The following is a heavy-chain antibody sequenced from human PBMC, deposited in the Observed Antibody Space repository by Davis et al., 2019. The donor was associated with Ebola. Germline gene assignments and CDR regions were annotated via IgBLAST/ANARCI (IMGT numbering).Heavy chain of an antibody. CDR2: SDHGGST. V-gene: IGHV4-34*01. Sequence: MPSETLSLTCAVYGESFSGYYWSWIRQAPGMGLEWIGESDHGGSTNHNPSLKSRVTISVDTSKNQFSLKLSSVTAADTAVYYCASYLEWGQGTLVTVSS. J-gene: IGHJ4*02. CDR1: GESFSGYY. D-gene: IGHD5-24*01. CDR3: ASYLE.